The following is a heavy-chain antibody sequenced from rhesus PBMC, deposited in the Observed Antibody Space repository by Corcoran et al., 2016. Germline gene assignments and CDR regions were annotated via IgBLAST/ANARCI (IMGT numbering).Heavy chain of an antibody. J-gene: IGHJ6*01. CDR1: GYSISRGYG. CDR2: IGGSTACT. CDR3: AGDWVFCTASGCYAAYGLDS. V-gene: IGHV4-127*01. D-gene: IGHD2-21*01. Sequence: QVQLQESGPGLVKPSETLSLTCAVSGYSISRGYGWSWIRQPPGKGLEWVGQIGGSTACTNTNPALEVRVTISKDTSTNQFSRRLSSVTAADPAVYYGAGDWVFCTASGCYAAYGLDSWGQGVVVTVSS.